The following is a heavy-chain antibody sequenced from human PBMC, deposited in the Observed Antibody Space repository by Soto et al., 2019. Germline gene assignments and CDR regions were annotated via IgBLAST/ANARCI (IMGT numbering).Heavy chain of an antibody. Sequence: PSETLSLTCAFSCGAIISGGYSWSWIRQPPGKGLEWIGYIYHSGSTYYNPSLKSRVTISVDRSKNQFSLKLSSVTAADTAVYYCASDPEGSGYIDYWGQGTLVTVSS. CDR2: IYHSGST. J-gene: IGHJ4*02. D-gene: IGHD3-22*01. V-gene: IGHV4-30-2*01. CDR3: ASDPEGSGYIDY. CDR1: CGAIISGGYS.